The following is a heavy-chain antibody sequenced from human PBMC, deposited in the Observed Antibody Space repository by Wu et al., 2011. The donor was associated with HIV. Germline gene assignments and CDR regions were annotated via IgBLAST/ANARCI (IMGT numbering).Heavy chain of an antibody. J-gene: IGHJ1*01. CDR2: SIILGAP. D-gene: IGHD6-19*01. Sequence: GKGTWSGLGLSIILGAPTTIRPSKSRVTISVDTSQNHFSLKLNSVTAADTAVYYCARHSGGWHSGAEYIQHWGQGTLVTVSS. V-gene: IGHV4-38-2*01. CDR3: ARHSGGWHSGAEYIQH.